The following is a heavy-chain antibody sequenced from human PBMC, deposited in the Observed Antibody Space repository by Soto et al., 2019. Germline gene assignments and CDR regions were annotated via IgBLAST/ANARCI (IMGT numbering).Heavy chain of an antibody. J-gene: IGHJ4*02. CDR2: ILPIFGTA. V-gene: IGHV1-69*01. CDR3: ARAQYYYDSSGHRDY. D-gene: IGHD3-22*01. Sequence: QVQLVQSGAEVKKPGSSVKVSCKASGGTFSSYAISWVRQAPGQGHEWMGGILPIFGTANYAQKYQGRGKITADESTCPAYMELSSLRSEDTAVYYCARAQYYYDSSGHRDYRGQGTLVTVSS. CDR1: GGTFSSYA.